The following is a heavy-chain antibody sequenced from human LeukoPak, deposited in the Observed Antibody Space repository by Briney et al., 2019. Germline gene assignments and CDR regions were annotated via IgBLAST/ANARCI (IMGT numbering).Heavy chain of an antibody. D-gene: IGHD6-6*01. CDR2: INPNSGGT. CDR3: ARDRVRGPRWGSSKRNNWFDP. CDR1: GYTFTGYY. J-gene: IGHJ5*02. V-gene: IGHV1-2*02. Sequence: GASVKVSCKASGYTFTGYYMHWVRQAPGQGLEWMGWINPNSGGTNYAQKFQGRVTMTRDTSISTAYMELSRLRSDDTAVYYCARDRVRGPRWGSSKRNNWFDPWGQGTLVTVSS.